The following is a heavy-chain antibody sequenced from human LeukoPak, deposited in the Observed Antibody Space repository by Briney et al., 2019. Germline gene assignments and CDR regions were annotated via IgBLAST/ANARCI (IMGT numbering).Heavy chain of an antibody. V-gene: IGHV3-66*01. Sequence: GSLRLSCAASGFTVSSNYMSWVRQAPGKGLEWVSVIYSGGSTYYADSVKGRFTISRDNSKNTLYLQMNSLRAEDTAVYYCARDLGNYYDSSGPMGYFDYWGQGTLVTVSS. CDR2: IYSGGST. CDR1: GFTVSSNY. J-gene: IGHJ4*02. CDR3: ARDLGNYYDSSGPMGYFDY. D-gene: IGHD3-22*01.